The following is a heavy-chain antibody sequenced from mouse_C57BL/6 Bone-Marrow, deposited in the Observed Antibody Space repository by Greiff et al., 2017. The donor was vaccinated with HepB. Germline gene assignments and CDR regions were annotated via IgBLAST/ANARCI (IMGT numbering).Heavy chain of an antibody. CDR2: IYPRDGST. Sequence: VQLQQSGPELVKPGASVKLSCKASGHTFTSYDINWVKQRPGQGLEWIGWIYPRDGSTKYNEKFKGKATLTVDTSSSTAYMELHSLTSEDSAVYFCARYDYYGSSHWYFDVWGTGTTVTVSS. J-gene: IGHJ1*03. V-gene: IGHV1-85*01. D-gene: IGHD1-1*01. CDR3: ARYDYYGSSHWYFDV. CDR1: GHTFTSYD.